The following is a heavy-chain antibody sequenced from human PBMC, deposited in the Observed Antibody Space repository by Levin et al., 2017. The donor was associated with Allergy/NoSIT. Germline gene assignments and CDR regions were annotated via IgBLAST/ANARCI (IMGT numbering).Heavy chain of an antibody. CDR1: GFTFDDYA. CDR3: AKAGDSSGWYKSYMPFDY. V-gene: IGHV3-9*01. D-gene: IGHD6-19*01. Sequence: GGSLRLSCAASGFTFDDYAMHWVRQAPGKGLEWVSGISWNSGSIGYADSVKGRFTISRDNAKNSLYLQMNSLRAEDTALYYCAKAGDSSGWYKSYMPFDYWGQGTLVTVSS. J-gene: IGHJ4*02. CDR2: ISWNSGSI.